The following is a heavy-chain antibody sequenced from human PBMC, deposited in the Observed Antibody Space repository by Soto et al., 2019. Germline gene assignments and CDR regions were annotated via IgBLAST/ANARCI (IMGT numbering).Heavy chain of an antibody. Sequence: PGGSLRLSCAASGFTLSSYAMHWVRQAPGKGLEWVAVISYDGSNKYYADSVKGRFTISRDNSKNTLYLQMNSLRAEDTAVYYCARVPSSSGRAHFDYWGQGTLVTVSS. J-gene: IGHJ4*02. V-gene: IGHV3-30-3*01. CDR3: ARVPSSSGRAHFDY. CDR1: GFTLSSYA. D-gene: IGHD2-15*01. CDR2: ISYDGSNK.